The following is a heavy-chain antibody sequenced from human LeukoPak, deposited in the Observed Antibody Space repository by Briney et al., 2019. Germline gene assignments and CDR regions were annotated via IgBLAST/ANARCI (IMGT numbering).Heavy chain of an antibody. CDR3: TKEFCGSRAACAGGSYYDF. V-gene: IGHV3-13*01. D-gene: IGHD2-15*01. Sequence: VAEALEKSLEWVAAIGVTGDTYYADSVKRRFTISREDAANSLYLQMRSLGAGDTALYYCTKEFCGSRAACAGGSYYDFWGRGALVTVSS. J-gene: IGHJ2*01. CDR2: IGVTGDT.